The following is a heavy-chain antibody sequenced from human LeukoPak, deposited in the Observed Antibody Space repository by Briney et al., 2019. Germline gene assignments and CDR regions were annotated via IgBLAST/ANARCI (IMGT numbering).Heavy chain of an antibody. CDR2: IRYDGSNK. CDR3: AKGGKDYGSGSYHYYYYYMDV. CDR1: GFTFSGYG. Sequence: PGGSLRLSCAASGFTFSGYGMHWVRQAPGKGLEWVAFIRYDGSNKYYADSVKGRFTISRDNSKNTLYLQMNSLRAEDTAVYYCAKGGKDYGSGSYHYYYYYMDVWGKGTTVTISS. J-gene: IGHJ6*03. D-gene: IGHD3-10*01. V-gene: IGHV3-30*02.